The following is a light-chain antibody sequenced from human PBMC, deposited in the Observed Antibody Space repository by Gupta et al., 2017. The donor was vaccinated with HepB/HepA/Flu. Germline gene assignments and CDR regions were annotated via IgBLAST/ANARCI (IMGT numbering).Light chain of an antibody. CDR3: GTWDSSLSAV. Sequence: QSVLTQPPPVSAAPGQKVPIPCSGSSSNIGNNYVSWYQQLPGTAPKLLIYDNNKRPSGIPDRFSGSKSGTSATLGITGLQTGDEADYYCGTWDSSLSAVFGGGTKLTVL. V-gene: IGLV1-51*01. CDR2: DNN. CDR1: SSNIGNNY. J-gene: IGLJ3*02.